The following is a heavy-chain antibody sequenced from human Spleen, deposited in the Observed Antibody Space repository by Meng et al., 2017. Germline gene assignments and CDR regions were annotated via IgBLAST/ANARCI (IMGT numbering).Heavy chain of an antibody. Sequence: QGRLAVSGPGLVTPSETLALTCAVAGAYISSSNWWGWIRQPPGKGLEWIGYIYYSGSIHYNPSLKSRVTMSVDTSKNQFSLKLISVTAVDTAVYYCARKTPGIWYFDLWGRGTLVTVSS. CDR2: IYYSGSI. D-gene: IGHD3-10*01. V-gene: IGHV4-28*05. CDR3: ARKTPGIWYFDL. CDR1: GAYISSSNW. J-gene: IGHJ2*01.